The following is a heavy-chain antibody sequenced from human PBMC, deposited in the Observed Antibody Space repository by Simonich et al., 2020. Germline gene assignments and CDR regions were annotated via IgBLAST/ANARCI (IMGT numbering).Heavy chain of an antibody. Sequence: QVQLVQSGAEVKKPGASVKVSCKASGYTFTGYYMHWVRQAPGQGLEWMGRINPNSGGTNYAQNVQGRVTMTRDTSISTASMELSRLRSDDTAVYYCARDTFLGYCSSTSCYDAFDIWGQGTMVTVSS. CDR2: INPNSGGT. CDR1: GYTFTGYY. J-gene: IGHJ3*02. D-gene: IGHD2-2*01. CDR3: ARDTFLGYCSSTSCYDAFDI. V-gene: IGHV1-2*06.